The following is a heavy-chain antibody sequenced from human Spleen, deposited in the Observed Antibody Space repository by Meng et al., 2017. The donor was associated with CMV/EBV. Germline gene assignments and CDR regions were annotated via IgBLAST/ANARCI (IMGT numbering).Heavy chain of an antibody. CDR3: ASGPFKN. CDR2: IYGDGRT. J-gene: IGHJ4*02. Sequence: ETLSLTCAVYGGSFSGYYWSWIRQPPGKGLEWVSGIYGDGRTYYADFVKGRFTISRDDSKNTVFLQMDSLRAEDSAVYSCASGPFKNWGQGTLVTVSS. CDR1: GGSFSGYY. V-gene: IGHV3-53*01.